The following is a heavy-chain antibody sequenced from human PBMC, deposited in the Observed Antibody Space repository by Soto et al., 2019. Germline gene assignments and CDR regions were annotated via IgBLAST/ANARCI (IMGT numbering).Heavy chain of an antibody. CDR3: ARMNILSGYYFDY. CDR1: GGSISSGGYS. V-gene: IGHV4-30-2*01. D-gene: IGHD3-9*01. Sequence: SETLSLTCAVSGGSISSGGYSWNWVQQPPGTGLEWIGYIYQSGSTYYNPSLKSRVTISVDRSKNQFSLKLSSVTAADTAAYFCARMNILSGYYFDYWGQGTLVTVSS. J-gene: IGHJ4*02. CDR2: IYQSGST.